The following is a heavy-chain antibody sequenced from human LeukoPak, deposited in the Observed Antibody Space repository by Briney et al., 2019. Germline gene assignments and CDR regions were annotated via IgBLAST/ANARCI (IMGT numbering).Heavy chain of an antibody. Sequence: AGGSLRLSCAASGFTFSKYWMTWVRQAPGKGLEWLADIMKDGSVKDYLDSVEGRFTISRDNTKNSLFLQMNGLRAEDTAVYYCARNLDYHALDFWGQGTPVTVSS. V-gene: IGHV3-7*01. D-gene: IGHD3/OR15-3a*01. J-gene: IGHJ4*02. CDR3: ARNLDYHALDF. CDR1: GFTFSKYW. CDR2: IMKDGSVK.